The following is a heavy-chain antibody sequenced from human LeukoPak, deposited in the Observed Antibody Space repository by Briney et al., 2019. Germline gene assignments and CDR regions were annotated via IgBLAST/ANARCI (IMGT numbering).Heavy chain of an antibody. CDR2: FSGGGDRT. J-gene: IGHJ6*03. CDR1: EFTFSNYG. CDR3: AKEVSYFYMEV. Sequence: GGSLRLSCAASEFTFSNYGMSWVRQAPGKGLEWVSAFSGGGDRTYYVDSVKGRFTISRDDSKNTLYLQMSSLRAEDTAVYYCAKEVSYFYMEVRGKGTTVTISS. V-gene: IGHV3-23*01.